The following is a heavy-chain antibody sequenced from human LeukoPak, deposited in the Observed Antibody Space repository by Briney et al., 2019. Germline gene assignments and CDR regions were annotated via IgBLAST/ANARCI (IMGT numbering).Heavy chain of an antibody. J-gene: IGHJ4*02. CDR3: ARSLIVGATRPFFDY. V-gene: IGHV4-39*01. D-gene: IGHD1-26*01. Sequence: SETLCLTCTVSGVSISSSSYYWGWIRPPPGKGLEWVGSIYYSGTTYYNPSINSRVTISVDTSKSQFSLMQSYVTAADTADYYCARSLIVGATRPFFDYWGQGTLVTVSS. CDR2: IYYSGTT. CDR1: GVSISSSSYY.